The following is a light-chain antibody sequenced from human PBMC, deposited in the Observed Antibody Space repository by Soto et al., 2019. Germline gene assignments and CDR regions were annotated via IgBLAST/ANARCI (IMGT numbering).Light chain of an antibody. V-gene: IGKV1-5*01. CDR1: QTINNW. J-gene: IGKJ1*01. CDR3: QHYNTYPWT. Sequence: DIQMTQSPSTLSGSIGDRVTITCRASQTINNWLAWCQQRPGKAPNLLLDHASHLAPGDPSRFSGSALGTEFPLTISSLPPDDFATYYSQHYNTYPWTFGQGPTVDIK. CDR2: HAS.